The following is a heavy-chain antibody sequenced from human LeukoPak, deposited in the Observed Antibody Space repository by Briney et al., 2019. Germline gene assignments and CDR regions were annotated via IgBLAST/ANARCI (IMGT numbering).Heavy chain of an antibody. CDR1: GGTFSSYA. Sequence: ASVKVSCKASGGTFSSYAISWVRQAPGQGLEWMGRIIPIFGTANYAQKFQGRVTITTDESTRTAYMELSSLRSEDTAVYYCARDWAYPGAFDIWGQGTMVTVSS. CDR2: IIPIFGTA. D-gene: IGHD3-16*01. V-gene: IGHV1-69*05. CDR3: ARDWAYPGAFDI. J-gene: IGHJ3*02.